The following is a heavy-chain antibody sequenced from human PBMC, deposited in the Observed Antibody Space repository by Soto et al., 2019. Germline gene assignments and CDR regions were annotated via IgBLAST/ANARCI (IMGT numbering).Heavy chain of an antibody. CDR1: GGTFSSYA. V-gene: IGHV1-69*05. CDR3: ARVGSGWYEYYYYGMDV. D-gene: IGHD6-19*01. Sequence: SVKVSCKASGGTFSSYAISWVRQAPGQGLEWMGGIIPIFGTAKYAQKFQGRVTITTDTSASTAYMELSSLRSEDTAVYYCARVGSGWYEYYYYGMDVWGQGTTVTVSS. J-gene: IGHJ6*02. CDR2: IIPIFGTA.